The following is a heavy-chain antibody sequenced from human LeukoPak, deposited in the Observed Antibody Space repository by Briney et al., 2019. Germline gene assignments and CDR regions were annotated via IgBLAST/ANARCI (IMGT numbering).Heavy chain of an antibody. J-gene: IGHJ6*03. CDR2: INPNSGGT. V-gene: IGHV1-2*02. Sequence: ASVKVSCKASGYTFTGYYMHWVRQAPGQGLEWMGWINPNSGGTNYAQKFQGRVTMTRDTSISTAYMELSRLRSDDTAVYYCAREAPSPVPLYYYYYMDVWGKGTTVTISS. CDR1: GYTFTGYY. CDR3: AREAPSPVPLYYYYYMDV.